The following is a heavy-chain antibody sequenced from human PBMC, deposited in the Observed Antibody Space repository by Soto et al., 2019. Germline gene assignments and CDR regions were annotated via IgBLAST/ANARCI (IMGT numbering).Heavy chain of an antibody. V-gene: IGHV3-30-3*01. Sequence: GGSLRLSCAASGFTFSSYAMHWVRQAPGKGLEWVAVISYDGSNKYYADSVKGRFTISRDNSKNTLYLQMNSLRAEDTAVYYCARDPALMVYAFPISYYYYGMDVWGQGTTVTVSS. CDR3: ARDPALMVYAFPISYYYYGMDV. D-gene: IGHD2-8*01. CDR2: ISYDGSNK. CDR1: GFTFSSYA. J-gene: IGHJ6*02.